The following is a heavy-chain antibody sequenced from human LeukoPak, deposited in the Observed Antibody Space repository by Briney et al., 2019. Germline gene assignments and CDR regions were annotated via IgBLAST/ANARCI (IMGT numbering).Heavy chain of an antibody. D-gene: IGHD3-10*01. CDR1: GYTFTDYY. Sequence: SVKVSCKASGYTFTDYYIHWVRQAPGQGLEWMGWINPNTGATDYAQKFQGRVTMTRDTSISTAYIEVNSLRSDDTAVYYCARGRSYGSGSAGAFDIWGPGTVVTVSS. J-gene: IGHJ3*02. V-gene: IGHV1-2*02. CDR2: INPNTGAT. CDR3: ARGRSYGSGSAGAFDI.